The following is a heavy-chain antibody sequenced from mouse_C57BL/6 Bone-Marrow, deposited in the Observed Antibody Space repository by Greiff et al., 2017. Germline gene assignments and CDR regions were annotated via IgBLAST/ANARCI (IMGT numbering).Heavy chain of an antibody. CDR2: IDPEDGAT. D-gene: IGHD1-1*01. CDR3: ARIPPYYDGSSDWYFDV. V-gene: IGHV14-2*01. Sequence: VQLQQSGAELVKPGASVKLSCTASGFNIKDYYMHWVKQRTEQGLEWIGRIDPEDGATKYAPKFQGKATITADTSSNTAYLQLSSLTSEDTAVYYCARIPPYYDGSSDWYFDVWGTGTTVTVSS. J-gene: IGHJ1*03. CDR1: GFNIKDYY.